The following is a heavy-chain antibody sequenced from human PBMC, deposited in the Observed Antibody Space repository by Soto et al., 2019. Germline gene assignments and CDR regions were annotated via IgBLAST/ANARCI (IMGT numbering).Heavy chain of an antibody. J-gene: IGHJ6*02. V-gene: IGHV4-59*12. D-gene: IGHD1-26*01. Sequence: SETLSLTCSVSGVSISSYYWSWIRQPPGKGLEWIGYIYYRGSTNYNPSLKSRVTISVDTSKNQFSLKLSSVTAADTAVYYCARVGAAGYYYYGMDVWGQGTTVTVSS. CDR3: ARVGAAGYYYYGMDV. CDR1: GVSISSYY. CDR2: IYYRGST.